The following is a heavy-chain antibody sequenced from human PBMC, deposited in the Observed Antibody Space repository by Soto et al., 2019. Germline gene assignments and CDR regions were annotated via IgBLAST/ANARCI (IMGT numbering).Heavy chain of an antibody. CDR3: AKAASGSDYGYSCDI. J-gene: IGHJ3*02. Sequence: EVQLLESGGGLVQPGGSLRLSCAASGFTFSSYAMSWVRQAPGKGLEWVSAISGSGGSTYYADSVKCRFTISRDNSTNTLYMQMNSLRAEDTAVYYCAKAASGSDYGYSCDIWGQGTMVTVSS. V-gene: IGHV3-23*01. CDR2: ISGSGGST. D-gene: IGHD1-26*01. CDR1: GFTFSSYA.